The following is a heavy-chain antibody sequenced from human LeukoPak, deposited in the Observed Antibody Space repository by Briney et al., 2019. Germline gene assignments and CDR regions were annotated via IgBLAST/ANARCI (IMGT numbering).Heavy chain of an antibody. CDR3: ARAPQIAAAGPYYYYGMDV. Sequence: QTGGSLRLSCAASGFIFSGYAMHWVRQAPGKGLEWVAVISYDGGNKYYADSVKGRFTISRDNSKNTLYLQMNSLRVEDTAVYYCARAPQIAAAGPYYYYGMDVWGQGTTVTVSS. V-gene: IGHV3-30-3*01. CDR1: GFIFSGYA. D-gene: IGHD6-13*01. J-gene: IGHJ6*02. CDR2: ISYDGGNK.